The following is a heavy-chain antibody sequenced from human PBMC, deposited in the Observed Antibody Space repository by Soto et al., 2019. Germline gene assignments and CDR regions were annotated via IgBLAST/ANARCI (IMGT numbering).Heavy chain of an antibody. J-gene: IGHJ4*02. CDR3: AKDGFGYSGYGDY. V-gene: IGHV3-30*18. CDR2: ISYDGSNK. CDR1: GFTFSSYG. Sequence: PGGSLRLSCAASGFTFSSYGMHWVRQAPGKGLEWVAVISYDGSNKYYADSVKGRFTISRDNSKNTLYLQMNSLRAEDTAVYYCAKDGFGYSGYGDYWGQGTLVTVSS. D-gene: IGHD5-12*01.